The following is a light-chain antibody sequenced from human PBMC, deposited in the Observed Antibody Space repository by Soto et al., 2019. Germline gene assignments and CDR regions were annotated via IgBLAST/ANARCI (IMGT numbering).Light chain of an antibody. CDR3: KSYTSSSLYV. Sequence: QSALTQPASVSGSPGQSITISCTGTSSDVGGYNYVSWYQQYPGKAPKLMIYDVSYRPSGVSNRFSGSKSGNTASLTISGLQAEDEADYYCKSYTSSSLYVFGTGTKLTVL. J-gene: IGLJ1*01. V-gene: IGLV2-14*01. CDR1: SSDVGGYNY. CDR2: DVS.